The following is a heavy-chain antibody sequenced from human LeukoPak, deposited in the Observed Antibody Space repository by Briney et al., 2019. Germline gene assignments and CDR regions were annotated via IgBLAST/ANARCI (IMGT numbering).Heavy chain of an antibody. CDR1: GFTFTGYY. J-gene: IGHJ3*02. V-gene: IGHV1-2*02. Sequence: ASVKVSCKASGFTFTGYYMHWVRQAPGQGLEWMGCINPNSGGTNYAQKFQGRVTMTRDTSISTAYMELSRLRSDDTAVYYCARDKPLGYCSGGSCYGDAFDIWGQGTMVTVSS. D-gene: IGHD2-15*01. CDR3: ARDKPLGYCSGGSCYGDAFDI. CDR2: INPNSGGT.